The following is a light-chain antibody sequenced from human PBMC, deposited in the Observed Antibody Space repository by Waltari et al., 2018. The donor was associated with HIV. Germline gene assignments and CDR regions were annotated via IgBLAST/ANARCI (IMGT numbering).Light chain of an antibody. CDR1: QSISKY. Sequence: DIQMTQSPSSLSASVGARVTFTCRESQSISKYLNWYQQRPGKAPKLLIYGASSLQGGVPSRFSASGSGTDFTLIISSLQVEDVATYFCQQSYSTPHTFGQGTKLEIK. CDR3: QQSYSTPHT. CDR2: GAS. V-gene: IGKV1-39*01. J-gene: IGKJ2*01.